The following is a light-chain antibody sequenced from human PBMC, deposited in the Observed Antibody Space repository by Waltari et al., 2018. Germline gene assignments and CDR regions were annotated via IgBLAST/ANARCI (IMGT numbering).Light chain of an antibody. Sequence: QSALTQPASVSGSPGQSITISCTGTRSDVGGYKYVSWYQQHPGKPPKLMIYDVSNRPSGVSNRFSGSKSGNTASLTISGLQAEDEADYYCSSYTSSSVVFGGGTKLTVL. CDR1: RSDVGGYKY. V-gene: IGLV2-14*01. CDR3: SSYTSSSVV. J-gene: IGLJ2*01. CDR2: DVS.